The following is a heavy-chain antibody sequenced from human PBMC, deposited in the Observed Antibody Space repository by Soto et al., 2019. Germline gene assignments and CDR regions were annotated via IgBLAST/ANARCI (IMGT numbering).Heavy chain of an antibody. Sequence: PEVTLSLTCTVSGGSIRSSSYYWGWIRQPPGKGLEWIGCIYYSGSTYYNPSLKSRVTISVDTSKNQFSLKLSSVTAADTAVYYCARVAAVSVRGWFDPWGQGTLVTVSS. CDR1: GGSIRSSSYY. J-gene: IGHJ5*02. CDR2: IYYSGST. CDR3: ARVAAVSVRGWFDP. V-gene: IGHV4-39*07. D-gene: IGHD6-13*01.